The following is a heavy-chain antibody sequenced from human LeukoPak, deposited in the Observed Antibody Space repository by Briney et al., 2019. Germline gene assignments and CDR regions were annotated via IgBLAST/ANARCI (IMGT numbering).Heavy chain of an antibody. CDR1: VDSVSSNSAA. J-gene: IGHJ4*02. V-gene: IGHV6-1*01. D-gene: IGHD2-15*01. Sequence: SQTLSLTCAISVDSVSSNSAAWNWIRQSPSRGLEWLGRTYYRSKWYNDYAVSVKSRITINPATSPTHFSLQLNSVTPEDTAVYYCARGPLPKFCSGGSCYPWYFDYWGQGTLVTVSS. CDR3: ARGPLPKFCSGGSCYPWYFDY. CDR2: TYYRSKWYN.